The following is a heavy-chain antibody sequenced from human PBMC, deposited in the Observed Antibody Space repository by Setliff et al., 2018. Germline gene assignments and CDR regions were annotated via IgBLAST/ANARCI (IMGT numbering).Heavy chain of an antibody. J-gene: IGHJ4*02. Sequence: ASVKVSCKASGYTFTSYGISWVRQAPGQGLEWMGWISAYNGNTNYAQKLQGRVTMTTDTSTSTAYMELRSLRSDDTAVYYCARDQWTYDSSGYYYRFDYWGQGALVTVSS. CDR1: GYTFTSYG. V-gene: IGHV1-18*01. D-gene: IGHD3-22*01. CDR2: ISAYNGNT. CDR3: ARDQWTYDSSGYYYRFDY.